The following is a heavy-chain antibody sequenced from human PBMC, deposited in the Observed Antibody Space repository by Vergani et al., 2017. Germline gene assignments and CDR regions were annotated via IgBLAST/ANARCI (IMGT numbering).Heavy chain of an antibody. V-gene: IGHV4-59*01. D-gene: IGHD2-2*01. CDR1: GGSISSYY. CDR2: IYYSGIT. CDR3: ARLGYCSSTSCPGDAFDI. J-gene: IGHJ3*02. Sequence: QVQLQESGPGLVKPSETLSLTCTVSGGSISSYYWSWIRQPPGKGLEWIGYIYYSGITNYNPSLKSRVTISVDTSKNQFSLKLSSVTAADTAVYYCARLGYCSSTSCPGDAFDIWGQGTMVTVSS.